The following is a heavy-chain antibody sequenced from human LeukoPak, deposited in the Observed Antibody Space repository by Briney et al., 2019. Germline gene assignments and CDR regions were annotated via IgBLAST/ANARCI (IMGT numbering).Heavy chain of an antibody. CDR3: AKFNDFRLFDY. CDR2: ISGSGGST. V-gene: IGHV3-23*01. D-gene: IGHD3-3*01. J-gene: IGHJ4*02. Sequence: GGSLRLSCAASGFTFSNYWMSWVRQAPGKGLEWVSAISGSGGSTYYADSVKGRFTISRDNSKNTLYLQMNSLRAEDTAVYYCAKFNDFRLFDYWGQGTLVTVSS. CDR1: GFTFSNYW.